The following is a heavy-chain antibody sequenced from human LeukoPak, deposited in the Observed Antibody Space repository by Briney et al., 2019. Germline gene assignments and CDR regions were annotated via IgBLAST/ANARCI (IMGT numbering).Heavy chain of an antibody. CDR2: INTDGSRT. CDR3: ATVFKGSSLEDY. D-gene: IGHD1-26*01. Sequence: GGSLRLSCAASGFTLSTYWMHWVRQAPGKGLVWVSRINTDGSRTNYADSVKGRFTISRDNAKNTLYLEMNSLRAEDTAVYYCATVFKGSSLEDYWGQGTRVTVSS. J-gene: IGHJ4*02. CDR1: GFTLSTYW. V-gene: IGHV3-74*01.